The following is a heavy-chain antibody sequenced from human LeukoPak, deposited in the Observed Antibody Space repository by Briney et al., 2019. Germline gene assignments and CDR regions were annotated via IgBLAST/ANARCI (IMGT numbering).Heavy chain of an antibody. CDR3: ATGRFLEWPLHY. D-gene: IGHD3-3*01. Sequence: SETLPLTCTVSGGSISSHYWSWIRQPPGKGLEWIGYIYYSGSTNYNPSLKSRVTISVDTSKNQFSLKLSSVTAADTAVYYCATGRFLEWPLHYWGQGTLVTVSS. V-gene: IGHV4-59*08. CDR1: GGSISSHY. J-gene: IGHJ4*02. CDR2: IYYSGST.